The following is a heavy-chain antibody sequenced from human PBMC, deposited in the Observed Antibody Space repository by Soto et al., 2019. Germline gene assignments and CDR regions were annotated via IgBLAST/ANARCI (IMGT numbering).Heavy chain of an antibody. CDR3: ARLFGNYSPMYYFDY. D-gene: IGHD3-3*01. CDR2: VYASGST. J-gene: IGHJ4*02. Sequence: QVQLQESGPGLVKPSETLSLTCNVSGDSITSHYWSWIRQSPGKGLEWVGYVYASGSTNYNPSLKSRVTMSMDTSKNRFSLRLSSVTAADTAIYYCARLFGNYSPMYYFDYWGQGTLVTVSS. CDR1: GDSITSHY. V-gene: IGHV4-59*08.